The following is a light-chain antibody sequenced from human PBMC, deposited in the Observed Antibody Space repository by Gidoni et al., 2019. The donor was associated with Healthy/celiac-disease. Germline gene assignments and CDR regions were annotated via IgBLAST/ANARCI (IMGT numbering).Light chain of an antibody. CDR3: QQRSNWRWT. CDR1: QSVSSY. J-gene: IGKJ1*01. Sequence: EIVLTQSPATLSLSPGERATLSCRASQSVSSYLAWYQQKPGQAPRLLIYDASNRATGIPARFSGSGSGTDVTLTISSLEPEDFAVYYCQQRSNWRWTFGQXTKVEIK. CDR2: DAS. V-gene: IGKV3-11*01.